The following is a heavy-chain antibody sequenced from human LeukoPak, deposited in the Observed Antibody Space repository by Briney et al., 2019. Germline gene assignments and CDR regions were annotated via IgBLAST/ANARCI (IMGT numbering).Heavy chain of an antibody. J-gene: IGHJ6*02. CDR3: AKGVRGIAAAGTRWIRYCGMDV. Sequence: GGSLRLSCAASGFTFSSYGIHWVRQAPGKGLEWVAVISYDGSNKYYADSVKGRFTISRDNSKNMLYLQVNSLRAEDTAVYYCAKGVRGIAAAGTRWIRYCGMDVWGQGTTVTVSS. CDR2: ISYDGSNK. D-gene: IGHD6-13*01. V-gene: IGHV3-30*18. CDR1: GFTFSSYG.